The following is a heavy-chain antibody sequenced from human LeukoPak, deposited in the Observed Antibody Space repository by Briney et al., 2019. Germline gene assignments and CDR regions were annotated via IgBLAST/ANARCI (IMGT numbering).Heavy chain of an antibody. J-gene: IGHJ5*02. CDR3: ARLASSTSLLYWFDP. D-gene: IGHD2-2*01. V-gene: IGHV4-59*08. Sequence: SETLSLTCTVSGGSISSYYWSWIRQPPGKRLEWIGYIYYSGSTNYNPSLKSRVTISVDTSKNQFSLKLSSVTAADTAVYYCARLASSTSLLYWFDPWGQGTLVTVSS. CDR1: GGSISSYY. CDR2: IYYSGST.